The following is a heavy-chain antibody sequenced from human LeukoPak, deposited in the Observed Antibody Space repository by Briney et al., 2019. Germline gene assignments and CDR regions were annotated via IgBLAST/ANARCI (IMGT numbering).Heavy chain of an antibody. D-gene: IGHD1-14*01. CDR1: GFTFSGYG. V-gene: IGHV3-33*01. J-gene: IGHJ4*02. CDR2: IWYDGSNK. CDR3: ARDPTAATPQYFDY. Sequence: PGGSLRLSCAASGFTFSGYGMHWVRQAPGKGLEWVAVIWYDGSNKYYADSVKGRFTISRDNSKNRLYLQMNSLRAEDTAVYYCARDPTAATPQYFDYWGQGTLVTVSS.